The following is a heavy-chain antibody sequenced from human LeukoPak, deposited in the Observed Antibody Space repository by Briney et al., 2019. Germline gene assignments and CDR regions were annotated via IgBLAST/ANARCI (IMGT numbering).Heavy chain of an antibody. V-gene: IGHV4-4*02. CDR2: IYHSGST. CDR3: ARIPRKQYYYDSSGYYGICY. CDR1: GGSISSSNR. Sequence: SETLSLTCAVSGGSISSSNRWSWVRQPPGKGLEWIGEIYHSGSTNYNPSLKSRVTISVDKSKNQFSLKLSSVTAADTAVYYCARIPRKQYYYDSSGYYGICYWGQGTLVTVSS. D-gene: IGHD3-22*01. J-gene: IGHJ4*02.